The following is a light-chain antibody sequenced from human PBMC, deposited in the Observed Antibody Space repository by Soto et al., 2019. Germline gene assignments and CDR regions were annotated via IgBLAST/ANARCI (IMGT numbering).Light chain of an antibody. CDR1: SSDVGGYNY. Sequence: QSALTQPPSASGSPGQSVTISCTGTSSDVGGYNYVSWYQQHPGKAPKLMIYEVSKRPSGVPDRFSGSKSGNTASLTVTGLQAEDEADYYCSSYTSSTFYVFGTGTKV. CDR3: SSYTSSTFYV. J-gene: IGLJ1*01. V-gene: IGLV2-8*01. CDR2: EVS.